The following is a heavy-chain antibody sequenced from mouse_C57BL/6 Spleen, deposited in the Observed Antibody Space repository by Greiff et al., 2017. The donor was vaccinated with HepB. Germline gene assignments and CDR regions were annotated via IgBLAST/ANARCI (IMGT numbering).Heavy chain of an antibody. CDR2: IYPGSGNT. CDR1: GYTFTDYY. CDR3: ARDEGYFDV. J-gene: IGHJ1*03. V-gene: IGHV1-76*01. Sequence: VQLQQSGAELVRPGASVKLSCKASGYTFTDYYINWVKQRPGQGLEWIARIYPGSGNTYYNEKFKGKATLTAEKSSSTAYMQLSSLTSEDSAVYFCARDEGYFDVWGTGTTVTVSS.